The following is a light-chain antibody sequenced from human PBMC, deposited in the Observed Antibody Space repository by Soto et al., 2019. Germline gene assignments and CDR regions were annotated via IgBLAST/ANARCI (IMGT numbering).Light chain of an antibody. CDR3: QQYGSSLFT. J-gene: IGKJ3*01. V-gene: IGKV3-20*01. CDR1: QSVSSNH. Sequence: EIVLTQSPGILSLSPGERATLSCRASQSVSSNHLAWYQQKPGQAPRLLIYGASSRATGIPDRFSGSESGTDFTLTISRLEPEDFAVYYCQQYGSSLFTFGPGTKVEIK. CDR2: GAS.